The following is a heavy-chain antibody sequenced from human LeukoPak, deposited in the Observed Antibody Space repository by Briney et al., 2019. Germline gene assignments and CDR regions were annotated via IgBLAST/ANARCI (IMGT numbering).Heavy chain of an antibody. Sequence: GGSLRLSCAASGFTFSSYWMNWVRQVPGKGLVWVSRIASDGNNRDYADSVKGRFTISRDNAKNTLYLQMNSLRAEDTAVYYCVKDHRDSGNYYYYYGLDVWGQGTMVTVSS. CDR1: GFTFSSYW. CDR2: IASDGNNR. J-gene: IGHJ6*02. CDR3: VKDHRDSGNYYYYYGLDV. D-gene: IGHD1-26*01. V-gene: IGHV3-74*01.